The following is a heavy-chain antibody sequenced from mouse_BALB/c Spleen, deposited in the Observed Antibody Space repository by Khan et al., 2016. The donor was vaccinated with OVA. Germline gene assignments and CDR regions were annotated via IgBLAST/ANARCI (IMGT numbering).Heavy chain of an antibody. D-gene: IGHD1-1*01. CDR3: ARRGLRWDFDY. V-gene: IGHV1-7*01. CDR1: GYTFINYW. CDR2: INPSTAYT. J-gene: IGHJ2*01. Sequence: QIQLVQSGAELAKPGASVKMSCKASGYTFINYWILWVKQRPGQGLEWIGYINPSTAYTEYNQNFKDKATLTADKSSRTAYMQLISLTSEDSAVYYCARRGLRWDFDYWGQGTTLTVSS.